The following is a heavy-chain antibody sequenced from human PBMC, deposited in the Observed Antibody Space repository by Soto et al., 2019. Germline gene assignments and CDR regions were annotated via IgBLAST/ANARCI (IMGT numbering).Heavy chain of an antibody. CDR2: IYYSGST. J-gene: IGHJ6*03. CDR1: GGSISNYY. D-gene: IGHD5-18*01. CDR3: ARLPDTALGLADYYSYYMDV. Sequence: PSETLSLTCTVFGGSISNYYWSWIRQPPGKTLEWIGCIYYSGSTSYNPSLKRRVTVSVDTSTNQFSLKLRSVTAADTAVYYCARLPDTALGLADYYSYYMDVWGKGTTVT. V-gene: IGHV4-59*08.